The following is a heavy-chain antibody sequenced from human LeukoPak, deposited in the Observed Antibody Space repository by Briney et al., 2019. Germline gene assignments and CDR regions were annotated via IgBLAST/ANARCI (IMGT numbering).Heavy chain of an antibody. J-gene: IGHJ4*02. CDR3: AGRVTGYSSGYVY. CDR1: GITFSNYA. Sequence: SGGSLRLSCVASGITFSNYAVSWVRQAPEKGLDWVSVISGSAHKIRYADSVKGRFTISRDNSENIVYLQMNNLRAGDTAVYYCAGRVTGYSSGYVYWGQGTLVTVSS. V-gene: IGHV3-23*01. CDR2: ISGSAHKI. D-gene: IGHD5-18*01.